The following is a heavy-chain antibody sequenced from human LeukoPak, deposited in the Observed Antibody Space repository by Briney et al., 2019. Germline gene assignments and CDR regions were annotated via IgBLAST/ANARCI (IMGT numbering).Heavy chain of an antibody. CDR3: ARGGSGWYLYDS. D-gene: IGHD6-19*01. V-gene: IGHV3-66*01. CDR2: IHSSGNR. CDR1: GFTVSSNY. Sequence: GGSPRLSCVASGFTVSSNYMTWVRQAPGKGLEWVSVIHSSGNRYYADSVKGRFTISRDNSKNTLYLQMNSLRAEDTAVYYCARGGSGWYLYDSWGQGALVTVSS. J-gene: IGHJ4*02.